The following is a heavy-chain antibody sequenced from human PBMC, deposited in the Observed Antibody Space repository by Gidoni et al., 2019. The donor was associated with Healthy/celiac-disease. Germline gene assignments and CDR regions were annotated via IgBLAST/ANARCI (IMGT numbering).Heavy chain of an antibody. Sequence: EVQLVQSGAEVKKPGESLKISCKGSGYSFTSYWIGWVRQMPGKGLEWMWVIYPGDSDTRYSPSFQGQVTISADKSISTAYLQWISLKASDTAMYYCARPARYRSGGSCYPSPLDYWGQGTLVTVSS. D-gene: IGHD2-15*01. CDR2: IYPGDSDT. CDR3: ARPARYRSGGSCYPSPLDY. J-gene: IGHJ4*02. CDR1: GYSFTSYW. V-gene: IGHV5-51*03.